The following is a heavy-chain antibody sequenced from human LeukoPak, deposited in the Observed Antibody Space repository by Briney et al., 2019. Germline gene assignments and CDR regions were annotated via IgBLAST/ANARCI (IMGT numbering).Heavy chain of an antibody. Sequence: SETLSLTRTVSGGSISSYYWSWIRQPAGKGLEWIGRIYTSGSTNYNPSLKSRVTMSVDTSKNQFSLKLSSVTAADTAVYYCAREVREEDGWPDYTDPYYYYYGMDVWGQGTTVTVSS. D-gene: IGHD4-11*01. CDR2: IYTSGST. CDR3: AREVREEDGWPDYTDPYYYYYGMDV. CDR1: GGSISSYY. J-gene: IGHJ6*02. V-gene: IGHV4-4*07.